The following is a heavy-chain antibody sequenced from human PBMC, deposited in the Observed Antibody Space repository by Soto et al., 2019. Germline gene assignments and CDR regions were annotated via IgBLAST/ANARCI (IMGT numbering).Heavy chain of an antibody. CDR3: VHTSGSGNSACFDY. Sequence: QITLKESGPPLVKPTQTLTLTCTFSGFSLSTSRVGVGWIRQPPGKALEWLALIYWDDDKRYSPSLKNRLTITTDTSKNQVVLTMTNADPVDTATYYCVHTSGSGNSACFDYWGQGTLVTVSS. CDR2: IYWDDDK. V-gene: IGHV2-5*02. D-gene: IGHD3-10*01. J-gene: IGHJ4*02. CDR1: GFSLSTSRVG.